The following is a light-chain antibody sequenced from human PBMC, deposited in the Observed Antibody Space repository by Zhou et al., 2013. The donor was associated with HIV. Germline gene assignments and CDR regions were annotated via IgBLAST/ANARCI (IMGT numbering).Light chain of an antibody. V-gene: IGKV3-20*01. CDR3: QQYANSPQT. J-gene: IGKJ2*01. Sequence: EIVLTQSPATLSLSPGERATLSCRASQSVSSYLAWYQQKPGQAPRLLIYGASSRATGIPDRFSGGGSGTDFTLTISRLEPEDFAVYYCQQYANSPQTFGQGTKVEIK. CDR2: GAS. CDR1: QSVSSY.